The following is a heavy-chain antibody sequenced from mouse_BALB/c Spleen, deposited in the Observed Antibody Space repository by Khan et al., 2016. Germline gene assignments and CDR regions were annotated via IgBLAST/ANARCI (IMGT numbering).Heavy chain of an antibody. D-gene: IGHD1-1*02. V-gene: IGHV3-1*02. CDR1: GYSITSGYS. CDR3: ARYGYYAIDY. J-gene: IGHJ4*01. Sequence: EVKLEESGPDLVKPSQSLSLTCTVTGYSITSGYSWHWIRQFPGNKLEWMGYIHYSDGTNYNPSPTSRISLTRDTSKHQFFRQWNSVTTEDTATYYVARYGYYAIDYWGQGTSVTVSS. CDR2: IHYSDGT.